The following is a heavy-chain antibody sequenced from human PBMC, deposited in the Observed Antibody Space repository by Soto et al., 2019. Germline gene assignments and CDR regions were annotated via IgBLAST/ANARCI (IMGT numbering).Heavy chain of an antibody. CDR1: GGSISSSSYY. CDR2: IYYSGST. CDR3: ARGGITIFGVVIPRPFDY. V-gene: IGHV4-39*01. Sequence: QLQLQESGPGLVKPSETLSLTCTVSGGSISSSSYYWGWIRQPPGKGLEWIGSIYYSGSTYYNPSLTSRVTISVDTSKNQFSLKLSSVTAADTAVYYCARGGITIFGVVIPRPFDYWGQGTLVTVSS. D-gene: IGHD3-3*01. J-gene: IGHJ4*02.